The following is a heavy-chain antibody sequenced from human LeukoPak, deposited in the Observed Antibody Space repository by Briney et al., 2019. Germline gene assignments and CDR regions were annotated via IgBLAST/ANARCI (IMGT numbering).Heavy chain of an antibody. J-gene: IGHJ3*02. D-gene: IGHD6-6*01. CDR2: ISSSGSTI. CDR1: GFTFSDYY. Sequence: GGSLRLSCAASGFTFSDYYMSWIRQAPGKGLEWVSYISSSGSTIYYADSVKGRFTISRDNAKNSLYLQMNSLRAEDTAVYYCARLPIAARPVPLESGDAFDIWGQGTMVTVSS. V-gene: IGHV3-11*04. CDR3: ARLPIAARPVPLESGDAFDI.